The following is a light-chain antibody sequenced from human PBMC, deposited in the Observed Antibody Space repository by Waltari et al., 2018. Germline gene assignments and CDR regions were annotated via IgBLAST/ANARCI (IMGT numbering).Light chain of an antibody. J-gene: IGLJ3*02. Sequence: QSALTQPPSVSGSPGQSVTISCTGTSSAVGSYNRFSWYQQPPGTAPKLMIYEVSNRPSGVPDRFSGSKSGNTASLTISGLQAEDEADYYCSLYTSSSTWVFGGGTKLTVL. CDR2: EVS. CDR1: SSAVGSYNR. CDR3: SLYTSSSTWV. V-gene: IGLV2-18*01.